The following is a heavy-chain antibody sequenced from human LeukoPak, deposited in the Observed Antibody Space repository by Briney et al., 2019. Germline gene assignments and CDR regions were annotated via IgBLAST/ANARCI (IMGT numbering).Heavy chain of an antibody. CDR2: IYYSGST. CDR3: ARHILTGYYHDAFDI. Sequence: PSETLSLTCTVPGGSISSSSYYWGWIRQPPGKGLEWIGSIYYSGSTYYNPSLKSRVTISVDTSKNQFSLKLSSVTAADTAVYYCARHILTGYYHDAFDIWGQGTMVTVSS. D-gene: IGHD3-9*01. V-gene: IGHV4-39*01. J-gene: IGHJ3*02. CDR1: GGSISSSSYY.